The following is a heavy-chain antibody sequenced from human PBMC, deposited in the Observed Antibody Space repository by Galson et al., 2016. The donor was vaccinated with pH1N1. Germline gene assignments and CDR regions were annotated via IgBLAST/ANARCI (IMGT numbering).Heavy chain of an antibody. Sequence: PALVKPTQTLTLTCTFSGFSLSTSGVSVSWIRQPPGKALEWLARIDWDDDKYYRTSLKTRLTISKDTSKNQVVLTMTNMDPVDTASYCCARGPGAVAGKNNENYMDVWGKGTTVTVSS. V-gene: IGHV2-70*11. J-gene: IGHJ6*03. CDR1: GFSLSTSGVS. D-gene: IGHD6-19*01. CDR2: IDWDDDK. CDR3: ARGPGAVAGKNNENYMDV.